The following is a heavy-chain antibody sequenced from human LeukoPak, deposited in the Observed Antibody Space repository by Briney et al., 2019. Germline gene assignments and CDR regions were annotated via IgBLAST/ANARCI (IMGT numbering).Heavy chain of an antibody. J-gene: IGHJ4*02. CDR3: SKAGDTNYYRYGDY. D-gene: IGHD5-18*01. CDR1: GFTFSSYA. Sequence: GGSLRLSCAASGFTFSSYAMSWVRQAPGKGLEWVSAISGSGGSTYYADSVKGRFTISRDNAKNTLYLQMNNLRGEDTALYYCSKAGDTNYYRYGDYWGQGTLVTVSS. CDR2: ISGSGGST. V-gene: IGHV3-23*01.